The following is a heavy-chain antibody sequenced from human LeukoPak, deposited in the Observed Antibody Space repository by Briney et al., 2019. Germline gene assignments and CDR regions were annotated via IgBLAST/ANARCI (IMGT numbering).Heavy chain of an antibody. D-gene: IGHD1-26*01. CDR2: ITSSSTYI. J-gene: IGHJ4*02. V-gene: IGHV3-21*01. CDR1: GFTFSSDS. CDR3: ARLSGGIYSFADY. Sequence: GGSLRLSCAASGFTFSSDSMNWVRQAPGKGLEWVASITSSSTYIYYADSVKGRFTISRDSAKNSLYLQMNSLRVEDTAVYYCARLSGGIYSFADYWGQGTLVTVSS.